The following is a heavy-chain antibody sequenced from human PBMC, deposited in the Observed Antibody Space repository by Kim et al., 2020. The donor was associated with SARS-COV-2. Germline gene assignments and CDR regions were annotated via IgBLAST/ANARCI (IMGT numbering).Heavy chain of an antibody. CDR2: INHSGST. V-gene: IGHV4-34*01. CDR3: ARGRDSSGYYPQSSTYYFDY. CDR1: GGSFSGYY. D-gene: IGHD3-22*01. Sequence: SETLSLTCAVYGGSFSGYYWSWIRQPPGKGLEWIGEINHSGSTNYNPSLKSRVTISVDTSKNQFSLKLSSVTAADTAVYYCARGRDSSGYYPQSSTYYFDYWGQGTLVTVSS. J-gene: IGHJ4*02.